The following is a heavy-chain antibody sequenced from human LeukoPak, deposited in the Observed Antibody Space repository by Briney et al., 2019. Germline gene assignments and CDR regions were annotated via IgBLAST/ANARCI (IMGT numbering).Heavy chain of an antibody. V-gene: IGHV1-8*01. CDR2: MNPNSGNT. CDR3: ARGSTYYYDSSGYYYPLGFDP. D-gene: IGHD3-22*01. CDR1: GYTFTSYD. J-gene: IGHJ5*02. Sequence: ASVKVSCKASGYTFTSYDINWVRQATGQGLEWMGWMNPNSGNTGYAQKFQGGVTMTRNTSISTAYMELSSLRSEDTAVYYCARGSTYYYDSSGYYYPLGFDPWGQGTLVTVSS.